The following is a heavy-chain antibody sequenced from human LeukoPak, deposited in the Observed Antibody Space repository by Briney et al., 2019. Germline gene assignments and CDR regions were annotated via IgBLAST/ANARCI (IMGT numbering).Heavy chain of an antibody. D-gene: IGHD1-26*01. CDR2: LKSKTDGGTT. CDR3: TTAPAGNLDFDY. Sequence: GSLRLSCAASGFTFSSYWMSWVRQAPGKGLEWVGRLKSKTDGGTTDYAAPVKGRFTISRDDSKNTLYLQMNSLKTEDTAVYYCTTAPAGNLDFDYWGQGTLVTVSS. V-gene: IGHV3-15*01. J-gene: IGHJ4*02. CDR1: GFTFSSYW.